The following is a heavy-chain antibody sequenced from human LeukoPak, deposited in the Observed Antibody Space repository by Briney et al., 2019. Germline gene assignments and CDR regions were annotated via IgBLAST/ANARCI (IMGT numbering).Heavy chain of an antibody. CDR2: INAGNGNT. CDR3: AREEEQWELSGDWFDP. Sequence: ASVKVSCKASGYNFTSYAMHWVRQAAGQRLEWMGWINAGNGNTKYSQKFQGRVTITRDTSASTAYMELSSLRSEDTAVYYCAREEEQWELSGDWFDPWGQGTLVTVSS. V-gene: IGHV1-3*01. D-gene: IGHD1-26*01. J-gene: IGHJ5*02. CDR1: GYNFTSYA.